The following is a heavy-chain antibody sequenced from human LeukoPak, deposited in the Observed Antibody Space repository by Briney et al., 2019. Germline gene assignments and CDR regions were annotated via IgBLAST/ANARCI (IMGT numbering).Heavy chain of an antibody. D-gene: IGHD6-19*01. Sequence: GGSLRLSCAASGFTFSSYAMHWVRQAPGKGLEWVAVISYDGSNEYYADSVKGRFTISRDNSKNTLYLQMNSLRAEDTAVYYCARDWRIAVALGPISNWGQGTLVTVSS. CDR1: GFTFSSYA. J-gene: IGHJ4*02. CDR3: ARDWRIAVALGPISN. V-gene: IGHV3-30*04. CDR2: ISYDGSNE.